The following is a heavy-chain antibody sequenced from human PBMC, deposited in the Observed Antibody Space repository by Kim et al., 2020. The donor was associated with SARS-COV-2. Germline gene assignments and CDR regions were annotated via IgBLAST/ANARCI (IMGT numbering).Heavy chain of an antibody. CDR2: INHSGST. V-gene: IGHV4-34*01. D-gene: IGHD7-27*01. Sequence: SETLSLTCAVYGGSFSGYYWSWIRQPPGKGLEWIGEINHSGSTNYNPSLKSRVTISVDTSKNQFSLKLSSVTAADTAVYYCARKDWGRYWYFDLWGRGTL. CDR3: ARKDWGRYWYFDL. J-gene: IGHJ2*01. CDR1: GGSFSGYY.